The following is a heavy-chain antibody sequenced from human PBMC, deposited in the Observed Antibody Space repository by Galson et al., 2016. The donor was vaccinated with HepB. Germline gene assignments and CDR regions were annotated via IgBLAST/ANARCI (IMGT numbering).Heavy chain of an antibody. Sequence: SETLSLTCGVYGGSFSGYYRSWIRQPPGKGLEWIGEINHSGSTNYNPSLKSRVTISVDTSKSQFSLKLSSVTAADTAVYYCVRGFLHRVWGQGTLVTVSS. CDR2: INHSGST. D-gene: IGHD3-10*01. J-gene: IGHJ4*02. CDR1: GGSFSGYY. CDR3: VRGFLHRV. V-gene: IGHV4-34*01.